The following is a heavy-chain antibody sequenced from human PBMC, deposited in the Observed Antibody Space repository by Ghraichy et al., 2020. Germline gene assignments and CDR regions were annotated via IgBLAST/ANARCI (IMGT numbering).Heavy chain of an antibody. J-gene: IGHJ6*02. Sequence: GGSLRLSCAASGFTFDDYAMHWVRQAPGKGLEWVSGISWNSGSIGYADSVKGRFTISRDNAKNSLYLQMNSLRAEDTALYYCAKDKEKAGYSSSWYNHYYYGMDVWGQGTTVTVSS. V-gene: IGHV3-9*01. CDR2: ISWNSGSI. D-gene: IGHD6-13*01. CDR1: GFTFDDYA. CDR3: AKDKEKAGYSSSWYNHYYYGMDV.